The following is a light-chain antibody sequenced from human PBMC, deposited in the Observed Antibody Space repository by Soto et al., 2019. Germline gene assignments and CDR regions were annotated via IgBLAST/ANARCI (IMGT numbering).Light chain of an antibody. Sequence: QTVVTQEPSFSVSPGGTVTLTCGLSSGSVSTSYYPSWYQQTPGQAPRTLIYSTNTRSSGVPDRFSGSILGNKAALTITGAQADDESDYYCVLYMGSGIPVFVTGTKVTVL. CDR1: SGSVSTSYY. CDR2: STN. V-gene: IGLV8-61*01. J-gene: IGLJ1*01. CDR3: VLYMGSGIPV.